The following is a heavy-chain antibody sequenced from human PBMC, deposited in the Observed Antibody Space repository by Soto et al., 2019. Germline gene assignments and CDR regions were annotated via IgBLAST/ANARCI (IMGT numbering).Heavy chain of an antibody. Sequence: PGGSLRLSCAASGFTFNSYGMHWVRQAPGKGLEWVAVISYDGSNKNYADSVKGRFTISRDNSKNTLYLQMNSLRAEDTAVYYCARGYDFWSGYYYPYGMDVWGQGTTVTVSS. CDR2: ISYDGSNK. D-gene: IGHD3-3*01. V-gene: IGHV3-30*03. CDR1: GFTFNSYG. CDR3: ARGYDFWSGYYYPYGMDV. J-gene: IGHJ6*02.